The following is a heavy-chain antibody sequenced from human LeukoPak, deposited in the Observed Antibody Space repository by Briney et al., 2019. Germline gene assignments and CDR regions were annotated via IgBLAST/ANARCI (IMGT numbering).Heavy chain of an antibody. J-gene: IGHJ4*02. Sequence: GGSLRLSCAASGFTFSSHDMNWVRQAPGKGLEWVSSISRSGGAPAYADSVKGRFTISRDNSKNTLCLQMNRLRAEDTAVYYCAKDFNWSDAGWGQGTLATVSS. CDR1: GFTFSSHD. CDR2: ISRSGGAP. D-gene: IGHD1-20*01. CDR3: AKDFNWSDAG. V-gene: IGHV3-23*01.